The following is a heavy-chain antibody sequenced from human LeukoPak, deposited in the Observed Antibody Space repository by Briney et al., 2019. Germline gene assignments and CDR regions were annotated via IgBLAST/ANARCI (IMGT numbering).Heavy chain of an antibody. J-gene: IGHJ5*02. CDR1: GGSFSGYY. D-gene: IGHD5-12*01. Sequence: ETLSLTCAVYGGSFSGYYWSWIRQPPGKGLEWIWEINDSGGTTYNPYLKSRVTISVDTSKNQFSLKLSSVTAADTAVYYCARVRGYDFKSSWIDPWGQGTLVTVSS. CDR3: ARVRGYDFKSSWIDP. CDR2: INDSGGT. V-gene: IGHV4-34*01.